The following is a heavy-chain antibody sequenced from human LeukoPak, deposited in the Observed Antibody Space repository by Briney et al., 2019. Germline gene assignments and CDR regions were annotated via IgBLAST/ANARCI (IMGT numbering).Heavy chain of an antibody. Sequence: GRSLRLSCAASGFTFSNYGMHWVRQAPGKGLEWVAVISYDGSNKYYADSVKGRFTISRDNSKNTLYLQMNSLRAEDTAVYYCAKAGLSSSWLGFDYWGQGTLVTVSS. D-gene: IGHD6-13*01. CDR2: ISYDGSNK. CDR1: GFTFSNYG. V-gene: IGHV3-30*18. J-gene: IGHJ4*02. CDR3: AKAGLSSSWLGFDY.